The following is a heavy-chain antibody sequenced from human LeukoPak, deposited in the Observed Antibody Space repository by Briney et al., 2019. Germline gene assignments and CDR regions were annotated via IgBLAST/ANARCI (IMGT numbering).Heavy chain of an antibody. CDR2: TISSDAGT. CDR3: AKAPVTSCSGVYCYPFDY. J-gene: IGHJ4*02. D-gene: IGHD2-15*01. Sequence: GGSLRLSCVVSGFTLPYGMSWVRQAPGKGLEWVSATISSDAGTYYADSVMGRFTISRDNSKNTLYLQMNSLRAEDAAVYYCAKAPVTSCSGVYCYPFDYWGQGTLVTVSS. CDR1: GFTLPYG. V-gene: IGHV3-23*01.